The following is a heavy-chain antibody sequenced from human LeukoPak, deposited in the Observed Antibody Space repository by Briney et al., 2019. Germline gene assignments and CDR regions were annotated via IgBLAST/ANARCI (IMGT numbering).Heavy chain of an antibody. CDR2: IYHSGST. Sequence: PSETLSLTCAVSGYSISSGYYWGWIRQPPGKGLEWIGSIYHSGSTYYNPSLKSRVTISVDTSKNQFSLKLSSVTAADPAVYYCARLLLELRDGRGDYWGQGTLVTVSS. CDR3: ARLLLELRDGRGDY. J-gene: IGHJ4*02. V-gene: IGHV4-38-2*01. D-gene: IGHD1-7*01. CDR1: GYSISSGYY.